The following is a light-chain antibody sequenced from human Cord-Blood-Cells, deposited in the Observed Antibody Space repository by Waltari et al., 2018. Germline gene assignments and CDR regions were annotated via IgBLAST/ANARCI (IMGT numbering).Light chain of an antibody. CDR3: SSYTSSSTLYV. Sequence: QSALTQPASVSGSPGQSINTPCTGTSSDVGGYNSVSWYQQHPDKAPKLMIYEVSNRPSGVSNRFSGSKSGNTASLTISGLQAEDEADYYCSSYTSSSTLYVFGTGTKVTVL. J-gene: IGLJ1*01. CDR1: SSDVGGYNS. V-gene: IGLV2-14*01. CDR2: EVS.